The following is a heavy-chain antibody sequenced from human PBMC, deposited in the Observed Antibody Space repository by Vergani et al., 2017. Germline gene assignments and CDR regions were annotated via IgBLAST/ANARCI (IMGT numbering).Heavy chain of an antibody. D-gene: IGHD4/OR15-4a*01. CDR3: ARVRDYGVVRYYNYGLAV. CDR2: INTKTGTP. J-gene: IGHJ6*02. V-gene: IGHV7-4-1*02. CDR1: GYTFSNHI. Sequence: QVQLVQSGSELTKPGASLKVSCKASGYTFSNHIINWVRQAPGPRLEWMGWINTKTGTPTYAQGFTGRFVFSLDTSVRTAYLQISSLKAEDSAVYYCARVRDYGVVRYYNYGLAVWGQGTTVTVSS.